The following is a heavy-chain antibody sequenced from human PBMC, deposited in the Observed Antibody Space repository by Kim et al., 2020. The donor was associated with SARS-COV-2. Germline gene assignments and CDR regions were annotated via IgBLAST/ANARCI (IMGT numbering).Heavy chain of an antibody. CDR1: GGSFSGYY. CDR3: ASVPLSVVVPANNIGQNIYCYYYGMDV. Sequence: SETLSLTCAVYGGSFSGYYWSWIRQPPGKGLEWIGEINHSGSTNYNPSLKSRVTISVDTSKNQFSLKLSSVTAADTAVYYCASVPLSVVVPANNIGQNIYCYYYGMDVWGEGTTVTVSS. J-gene: IGHJ6*04. CDR2: INHSGST. V-gene: IGHV4-34*01. D-gene: IGHD2-2*01.